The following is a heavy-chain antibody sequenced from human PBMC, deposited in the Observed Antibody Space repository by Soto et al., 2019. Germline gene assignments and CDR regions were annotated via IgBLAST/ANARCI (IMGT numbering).Heavy chain of an antibody. Sequence: SETLSLTCTVSGGSISSYYWSWIRQPPGKGLEWIGYIYYSGSTNYNPSLKSRVTISVDTSKNQFSLKLSSVTAADTAVYYCARYEYGDHWYFDLWGRGTLVTVSS. CDR2: IYYSGST. J-gene: IGHJ2*01. V-gene: IGHV4-59*01. D-gene: IGHD6-6*01. CDR3: ARYEYGDHWYFDL. CDR1: GGSISSYY.